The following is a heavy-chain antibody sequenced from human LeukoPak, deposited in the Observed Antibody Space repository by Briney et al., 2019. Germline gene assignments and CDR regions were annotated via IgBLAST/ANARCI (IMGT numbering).Heavy chain of an antibody. V-gene: IGHV3-23*01. CDR2: IGGEGGGT. D-gene: IGHD1-14*01. CDR3: AKDEVGYNRKYDGLDI. CDR1: GFTFSDYA. J-gene: IGHJ3*02. Sequence: GGSLRLSCVASGFTFSDYAMNWVRQAPGKGLEWVSVIGGEGGGTYYADSVKGRFTISRDNRKNALYLQMISLRAEDTAVYYCAKDEVGYNRKYDGLDIWGQGTMVTVSP.